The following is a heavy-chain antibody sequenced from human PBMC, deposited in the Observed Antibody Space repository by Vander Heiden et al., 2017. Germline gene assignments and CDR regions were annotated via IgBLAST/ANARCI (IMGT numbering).Heavy chain of an antibody. CDR2: INPNSGGT. CDR3: ARGTRSWYEYYYYYGMDV. D-gene: IGHD6-13*01. J-gene: IGHJ6*02. Sequence: QVQLVQSGAEVKKPGASVKVSCKASGDTFTGYYMHWVRQAPGQGLEWMGWINPNSGGTNYAQKFQGRVTMTRDTSISTAYMELSRLRSDDTAVYYCARGTRSWYEYYYYYGMDVWGQGTTVTVSS. V-gene: IGHV1-2*02. CDR1: GDTFTGYY.